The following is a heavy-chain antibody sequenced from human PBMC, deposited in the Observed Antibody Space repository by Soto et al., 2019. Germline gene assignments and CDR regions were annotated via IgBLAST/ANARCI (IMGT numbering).Heavy chain of an antibody. CDR2: IYYSGST. CDR1: GGSISSSSYY. V-gene: IGHV4-39*01. Sequence: QLQLQESGPGLVKPSETLSLTCTVSGGSISSSSYYWGWIRQPPGKGLEWIGSIYYSGSTYSNPSLKSRVTIYVDTSQNQFSLRLSSVTAADTAVYYCARHSDCSGSSCYSEYFAVGNWFDPWGQGTLVTVSS. D-gene: IGHD2-15*01. CDR3: ARHSDCSGSSCYSEYFAVGNWFDP. J-gene: IGHJ5*02.